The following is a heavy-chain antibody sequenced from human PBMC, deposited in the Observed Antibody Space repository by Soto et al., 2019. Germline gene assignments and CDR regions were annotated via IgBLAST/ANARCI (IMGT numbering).Heavy chain of an antibody. Sequence: GGSLRLSCAASGFTFSSYWMSWVRQAPGKGLEWVANIKQDGSEKYYVDSVKGQFTISRDNAKNSLYLQMNSLRAEDTAVYYCARVTIFGSGWSHYYYGMDVWGQGTTVTVSS. D-gene: IGHD3-3*01. V-gene: IGHV3-7*04. CDR2: IKQDGSEK. J-gene: IGHJ6*02. CDR3: ARVTIFGSGWSHYYYGMDV. CDR1: GFTFSSYW.